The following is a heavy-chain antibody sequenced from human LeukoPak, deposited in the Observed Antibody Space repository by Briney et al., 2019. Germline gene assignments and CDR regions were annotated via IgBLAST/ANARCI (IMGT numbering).Heavy chain of an antibody. CDR1: GFTFSSYS. V-gene: IGHV3-21*04. CDR2: ISGNSLYT. CDR3: ARVTTSGSYKFDN. J-gene: IGHJ4*02. Sequence: GGSLRVSCVASGFTFSSYSMIWVRQVPGKGLEWVSSISGNSLYTFYKDSVKGRFTISRDNAKNSLSLQMNSLRAEDTAVYYCARVTTSGSYKFDNWGQGTLVTVSS. D-gene: IGHD3-10*01.